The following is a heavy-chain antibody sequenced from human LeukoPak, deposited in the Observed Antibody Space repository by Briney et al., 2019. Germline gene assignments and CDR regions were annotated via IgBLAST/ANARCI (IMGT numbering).Heavy chain of an antibody. V-gene: IGHV2-70*11. CDR3: ARMVSSSWDLDY. Sequence: SGPTLVNPTQTHTLTCTFSGVSLNPSARCVIWIRQPPGDALDCLARIDWDGDKYYRTSMRTRLTISKDTSKNQVVLTMTNMDPVDTATYYCARMVSSSWDLDYWGQGTLVTVSS. J-gene: IGHJ4*02. D-gene: IGHD6-13*01. CDR2: IDWDGDK. CDR1: GVSLNPSARC.